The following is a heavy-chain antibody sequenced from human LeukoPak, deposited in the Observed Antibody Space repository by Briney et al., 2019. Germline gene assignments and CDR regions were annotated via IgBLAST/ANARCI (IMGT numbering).Heavy chain of an antibody. D-gene: IGHD2-15*01. CDR3: STHPTSGL. Sequence: PGGSLRLSCAGSFSSFNKAWMNWVRQAPGKGREWVGRMKSTTDGGSTDYAAPVKGRFIISRDDSEKMAYLEMNRLKIEDTAVYYCSTHPTSGLWGQGTLVTVSS. V-gene: IGHV3-15*07. CDR2: MKSTTDGGST. J-gene: IGHJ4*02. CDR1: FSSFNKAW.